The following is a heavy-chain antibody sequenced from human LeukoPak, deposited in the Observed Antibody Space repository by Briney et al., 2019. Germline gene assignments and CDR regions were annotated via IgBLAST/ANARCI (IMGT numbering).Heavy chain of an antibody. CDR2: ISAYNGNT. Sequence: ASVKVSCKASGYTFTSYGISWVRQAPGQGLEWMGWISAYNGNTNYAQKLQGRVTMTTDTSTSTAYMELSSLRSEDTAVYYCARAAVITYCSGGSCYFGPYGMDVWGQGTTVTVSS. CDR3: ARAAVITYCSGGSCYFGPYGMDV. J-gene: IGHJ6*02. D-gene: IGHD2-15*01. CDR1: GYTFTSYG. V-gene: IGHV1-18*01.